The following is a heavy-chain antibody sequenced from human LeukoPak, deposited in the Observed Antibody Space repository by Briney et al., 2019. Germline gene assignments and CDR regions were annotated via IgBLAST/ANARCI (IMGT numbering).Heavy chain of an antibody. CDR3: ARVYYSNSYDYWYFDL. CDR1: GGSISSTNYY. J-gene: IGHJ2*01. V-gene: IGHV4-39*07. CDR2: IYYSGSA. Sequence: SETLSLTCTVSGGSISSTNYYWGWLRQPPGKGLEWIGSIYYSGSAYYNPSLKSRVTISVDTSKNQFSLKLSSVTAADTAVYYCARVYYSNSYDYWYFDLWGRGTLVTVSS. D-gene: IGHD6-13*01.